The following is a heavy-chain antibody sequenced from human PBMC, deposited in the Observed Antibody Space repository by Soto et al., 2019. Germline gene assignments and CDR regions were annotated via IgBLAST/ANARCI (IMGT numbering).Heavy chain of an antibody. D-gene: IGHD3-22*01. J-gene: IGHJ4*02. CDR1: GYTFTNYG. CDR2: ISAYNGNT. CDR3: ARSAYYYDSSGSLLY. V-gene: IGHV1-18*01. Sequence: QVQLVQSGAEVKKPGASVKVSCKASGYTFTNYGISWVRQAPGQGLEWMGWISAYNGNTNYAQKLQGRVTMTTDTARSTAYMELRSLRSDDTAVYYCARSAYYYDSSGSLLYWGQGTLVTVSS.